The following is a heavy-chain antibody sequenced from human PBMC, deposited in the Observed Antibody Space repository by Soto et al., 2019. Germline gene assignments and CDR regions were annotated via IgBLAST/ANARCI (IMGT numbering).Heavy chain of an antibody. J-gene: IGHJ4*02. V-gene: IGHV3-33*01. CDR2: IWEDGSEE. Sequence: QVQLVESGGGVVQPGRSLRLSCAASGFIFSNSLMHWVRQAPGKGLEWVAVIWEDGSEEYYVDSVKGRFTISRDNSRNTLYLQMDRLRVDDMAVYYCARETEGSVFGLDSWGQGTLVTVSS. CDR3: ARETEGSVFGLDS. D-gene: IGHD3-10*02. CDR1: GFIFSNSL.